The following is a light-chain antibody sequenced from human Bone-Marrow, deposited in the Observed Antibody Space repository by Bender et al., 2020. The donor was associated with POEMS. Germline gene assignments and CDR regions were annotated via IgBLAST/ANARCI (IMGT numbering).Light chain of an antibody. J-gene: IGLJ1*01. V-gene: IGLV2-14*01. CDR2: AVS. Sequence: QSALTQPPSASGSPGQSVTISCIETSSDVGDFKFVSWFQQHPGKAPKLMIYAVSERPSGVSHRFSGSKSGNTASLTISGLQAEDEADYFCASYTTSSTGVFGTGTKVTVL. CDR3: ASYTTSSTGV. CDR1: SSDVGDFKF.